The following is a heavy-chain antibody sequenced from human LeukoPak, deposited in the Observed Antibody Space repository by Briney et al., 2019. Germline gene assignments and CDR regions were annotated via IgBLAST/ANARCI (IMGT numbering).Heavy chain of an antibody. CDR1: GFTFSNHG. Sequence: GGSLRLSCAASGFTFSNHGMLWVRQAPGRGLEWVAFIRYDGSNNYYADSMKGRFTISRDSYKNTLYLQMNNLRDEDTAVYYCAKEVGVTTRGSFAYWGQGTLVTVSS. D-gene: IGHD1-26*01. V-gene: IGHV3-30*02. CDR2: IRYDGSNN. CDR3: AKEVGVTTRGSFAY. J-gene: IGHJ4*02.